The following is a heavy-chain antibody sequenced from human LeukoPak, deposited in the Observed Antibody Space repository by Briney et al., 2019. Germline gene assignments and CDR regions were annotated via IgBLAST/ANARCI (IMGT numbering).Heavy chain of an antibody. J-gene: IGHJ5*02. V-gene: IGHV4-39*07. CDR1: GGSISSSSYY. CDR3: ARDRLWFGVDNWFDP. D-gene: IGHD3-10*01. Sequence: SETLSLTCTVSGGSISSSSYYWGWIRQPPGKGLEWIGSIYYSGSTYYNPSLKSRVTISVDTSKNQFSLKLSSVTAADTAVYYCARDRLWFGVDNWFDPWGQGTLVTVSS. CDR2: IYYSGST.